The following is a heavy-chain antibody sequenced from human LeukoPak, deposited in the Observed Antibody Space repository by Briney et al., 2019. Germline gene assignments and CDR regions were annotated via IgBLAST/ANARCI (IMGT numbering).Heavy chain of an antibody. D-gene: IGHD1-26*01. Sequence: GGSLRLSCAASGFTFSSYSMNWVRQAPGKELEWVSFISSSSSTIYYADSVKGRFTISRDNAKNSLYLQMNSLRAEDTAVYYCARDRGGSYSAIDYWGQGTLVTVSS. V-gene: IGHV3-48*04. J-gene: IGHJ4*02. CDR3: ARDRGGSYSAIDY. CDR1: GFTFSSYS. CDR2: ISSSSSTI.